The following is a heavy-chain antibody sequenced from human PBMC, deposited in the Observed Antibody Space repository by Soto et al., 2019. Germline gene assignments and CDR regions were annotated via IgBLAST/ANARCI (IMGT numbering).Heavy chain of an antibody. Sequence: GASVKVSCKASGGTFSSYAISWVRQAPGQGLEWMGGIIPIFGTANYAQKFQGRVTITRDTSASTAYMELSSLRSEDTAVYYCARDRVTTVTTYWFDPWGQGTLVTVSS. CDR2: IIPIFGTA. CDR3: ARDRVTTVTTYWFDP. J-gene: IGHJ5*02. D-gene: IGHD4-4*01. CDR1: GGTFSSYA. V-gene: IGHV1-69*05.